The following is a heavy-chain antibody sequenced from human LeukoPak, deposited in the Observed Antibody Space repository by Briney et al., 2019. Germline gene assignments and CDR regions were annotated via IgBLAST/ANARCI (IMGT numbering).Heavy chain of an antibody. D-gene: IGHD6-13*01. CDR1: GGSISSYY. V-gene: IGHV4-59*01. CDR2: IYYSGST. J-gene: IGHJ4*02. CDR3: ARDSIAAAGDY. Sequence: TASETLSLTCTVSGGSISSYYWSWIRQPPGKGLEWIGYIYYSGSTNYNPSLKSRVTISVDTSKNQFSLKLSSVTAADTAVYYCARDSIAAAGDYWGQGTLVTVSS.